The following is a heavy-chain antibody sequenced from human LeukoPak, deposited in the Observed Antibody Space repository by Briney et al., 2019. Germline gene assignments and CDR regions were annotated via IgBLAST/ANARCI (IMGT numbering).Heavy chain of an antibody. J-gene: IGHJ5*02. V-gene: IGHV4-34*01. CDR3: ASNRGYSSSWYWFNWFDP. CDR1: GGSFSGYY. D-gene: IGHD6-13*01. CDR2: INHSGST. Sequence: SETLSLTCAVYGGSFSGYYWSRIRQPPGKGLEWIGEINHSGSTNYNPSLKSRVTISVDTSKNQFSLKLSSVTAADTAVYYCASNRGYSSSWYWFNWFDPWGQGTLVTVSS.